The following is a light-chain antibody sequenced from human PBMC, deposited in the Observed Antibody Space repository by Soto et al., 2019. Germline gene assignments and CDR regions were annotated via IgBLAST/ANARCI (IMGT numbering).Light chain of an antibody. CDR2: GAS. V-gene: IGKV3-20*01. J-gene: IGKJ1*01. CDR3: LQYGTPWWT. Sequence: EIVLTQSPGTLSLSPGERVTLSCGASQSIPANYLAWYQQKPGQAPRLLIYGASNRATGIPDRFSGSGSGTDFTLTVSRLEPEEFAVYFYLQYGTPWWTFGQGARVEIK. CDR1: QSIPANY.